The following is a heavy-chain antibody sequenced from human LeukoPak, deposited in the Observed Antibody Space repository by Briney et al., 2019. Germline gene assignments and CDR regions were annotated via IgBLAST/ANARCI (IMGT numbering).Heavy chain of an antibody. J-gene: IGHJ4*02. CDR3: AKKEGPYGDTFFDY. V-gene: IGHV3-23*01. CDR1: GFTFDSYA. Sequence: PGGSLRLSCAASGFTFDSYAMSWVRQGPGKGPQWVSLIGGSGDGTFYSDSVKGRFTISRDNSKNTLYLQMSSLRAEDTAVYYCAKKEGPYGDTFFDYWGQGTLVTVSS. CDR2: IGGSGDGT. D-gene: IGHD4-17*01.